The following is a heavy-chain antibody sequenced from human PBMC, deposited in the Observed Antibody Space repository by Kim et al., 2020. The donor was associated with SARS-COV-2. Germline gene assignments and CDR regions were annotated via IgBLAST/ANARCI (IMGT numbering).Heavy chain of an antibody. CDR1: GGSISSSFNY. CDR2: VYHSGST. V-gene: IGHV4-39*01. CDR3: ARLPHDSSGYVDS. J-gene: IGHJ4*02. Sequence: SETLSLTCTVSGGSISSSFNYWGWIRQPPGKGLEWIGSVYHSGSTYDSPSLKSRVTVSVDTSKTEFYLKVTTVTAADTAVYFCARLPHDSSGYVDSWGPGNLVTVSS. D-gene: IGHD3-22*01.